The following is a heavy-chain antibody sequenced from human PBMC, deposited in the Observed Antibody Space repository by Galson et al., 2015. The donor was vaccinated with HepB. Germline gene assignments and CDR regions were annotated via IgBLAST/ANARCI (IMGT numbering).Heavy chain of an antibody. Sequence: SVKVSCKASGGTFSSYAISWVRQAPGQGLEWMGRIIPILGIANYAQKFQGRVTITADKSTSTAYMELSSLRSEDTAVYYCARSPPVAAVVYFDYWGQGTLVTVSS. V-gene: IGHV1-69*04. J-gene: IGHJ4*02. CDR2: IIPILGIA. CDR3: ARSPPVAAVVYFDY. CDR1: GGTFSSYA. D-gene: IGHD2-15*01.